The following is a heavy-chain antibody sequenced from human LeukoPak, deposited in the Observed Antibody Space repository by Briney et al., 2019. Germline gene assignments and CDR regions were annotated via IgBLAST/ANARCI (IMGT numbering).Heavy chain of an antibody. CDR3: ARQVVVVPAASLGFDY. D-gene: IGHD2-2*01. Sequence: SETLSLTCTVSGGSISSYYWSWIRQPPGKGLEWIGYIYYSGSTNYNPPLKSRVTISVDTSKNQFSLKLSSVTAADTAVYYCARQVVVVPAASLGFDYWGQGTLVTVSS. V-gene: IGHV4-59*08. CDR1: GGSISSYY. J-gene: IGHJ4*02. CDR2: IYYSGST.